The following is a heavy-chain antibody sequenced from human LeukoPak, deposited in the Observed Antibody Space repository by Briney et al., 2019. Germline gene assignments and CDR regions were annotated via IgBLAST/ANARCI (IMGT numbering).Heavy chain of an antibody. V-gene: IGHV4-59*01. CDR3: ASGIQLFDY. J-gene: IGHJ4*02. CDR2: IYYSGST. CDR1: GGSIGSYY. D-gene: IGHD5-18*01. Sequence: PSETLSLTCTVSGGSIGSYYWSWIRQPPGKGLEWIGYIYYSGSTNYNPSLKSRVTISVDTSKNQFSLKLSSVTAADTAVYYCASGIQLFDYWGQGTLVTVSS.